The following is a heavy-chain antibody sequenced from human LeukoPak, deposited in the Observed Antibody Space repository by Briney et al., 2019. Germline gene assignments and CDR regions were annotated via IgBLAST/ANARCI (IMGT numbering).Heavy chain of an antibody. CDR2: INPNSGGT. J-gene: IGHJ4*02. D-gene: IGHD6-13*01. V-gene: IGHV1-2*02. CDR3: AREPSSLYSSSWEDY. CDR1: GYTFTGYY. Sequence: ASVKVSCKASGYTFTGYYMHWVRQAPGQGLEWMGWINPNSGGTNYAQKFQGRVTMTRDTSISTAYMELSRLRSDDTAVYYCAREPSSLYSSSWEDYWGRGTLVTVSS.